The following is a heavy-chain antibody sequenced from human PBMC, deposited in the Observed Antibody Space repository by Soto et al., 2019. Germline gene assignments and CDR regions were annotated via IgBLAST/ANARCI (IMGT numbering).Heavy chain of an antibody. Sequence: EVQVLESGGDLVQPGGSLSRTCAVSGFTFTTSSINWVRQAPGKGLEWVSSISGNGYTTYYADSVTGRFTISTDNSKSTVFLQMNSLRVEDTALYYCAKGVEHSTADAFETWGQGTMVTVSS. D-gene: IGHD5-18*01. CDR3: AKGVEHSTADAFET. CDR1: GFTFTTSS. J-gene: IGHJ3*02. CDR2: ISGNGYTT. V-gene: IGHV3-23*01.